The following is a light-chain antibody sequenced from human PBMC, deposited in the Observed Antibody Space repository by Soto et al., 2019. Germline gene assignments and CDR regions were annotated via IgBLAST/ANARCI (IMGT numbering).Light chain of an antibody. V-gene: IGKV4-1*01. CDR3: QQYYSTPGT. Sequence: DIVMTQSPDSLAVSLGERATINCKSSQSVLYSSNNKNYLAWYQQKPGQPPKLLIYWASTRESGVPDRFSGSGSGTDFTLTISSRQAEDVAVYYCQQYYSTPGTFGQGTKVEIK. J-gene: IGKJ1*01. CDR2: WAS. CDR1: QSVLYSSNNKNY.